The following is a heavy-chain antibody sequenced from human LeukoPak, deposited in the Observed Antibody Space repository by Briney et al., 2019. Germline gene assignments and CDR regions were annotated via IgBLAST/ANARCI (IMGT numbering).Heavy chain of an antibody. J-gene: IGHJ4*02. V-gene: IGHV1-46*01. CDR2: INPSGGST. CDR3: ARVLGGLAFRTFDY. D-gene: IGHD3-16*01. Sequence: ASVKVSCKASGYTFTSYGISWVRQAPGQGLEWTGIINPSGGSTIYAQKFQGRVTMTRDTSTSTVYMELSSLRSEDTAVYYCARVLGGLAFRTFDYWGQGTLVTVSS. CDR1: GYTFTSYG.